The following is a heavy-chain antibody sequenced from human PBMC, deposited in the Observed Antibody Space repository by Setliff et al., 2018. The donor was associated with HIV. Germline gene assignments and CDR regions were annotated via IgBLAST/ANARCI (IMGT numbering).Heavy chain of an antibody. CDR1: GFTFSSYE. J-gene: IGHJ4*02. D-gene: IGHD3-22*01. V-gene: IGHV3-NL1*01. CDR3: ARGGGYIIQY. Sequence: AGGSLRLSCAASGFTFSSYEMHWVRQAPGKGLEWVSLINSDAATYYADFVKGRFTISRDNSKNTLYLQMNSLRVEDTAMYYCARGGGYIIQYWGQGTLVTVSS. CDR2: INSDAAT.